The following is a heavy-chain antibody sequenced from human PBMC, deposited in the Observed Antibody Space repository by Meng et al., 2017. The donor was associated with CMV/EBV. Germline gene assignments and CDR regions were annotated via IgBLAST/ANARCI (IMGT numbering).Heavy chain of an antibody. CDR3: ARDLRAVGAFDI. Sequence: ASVKVSCKASGYTFTGYYMHWVRQAPGQGFEWMGWINPNSGGTNYAQKFQGRVTMTRDTSISTAYMELSRLRSDDTAVYYCARDLRAVGAFDIWGQGTMVTVSS. J-gene: IGHJ3*02. D-gene: IGHD6-19*01. CDR1: GYTFTGYY. CDR2: INPNSGGT. V-gene: IGHV1-2*02.